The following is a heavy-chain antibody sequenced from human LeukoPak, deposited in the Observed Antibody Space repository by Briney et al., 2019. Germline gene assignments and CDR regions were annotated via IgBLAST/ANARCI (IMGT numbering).Heavy chain of an antibody. CDR1: VYTFTGYY. J-gene: IGHJ6*02. CDR2: INPNSGGT. CDR3: AREPDIAVADNYYGMDV. V-gene: IGHV1-2*02. Sequence: ASVKVSCKASVYTFTGYYMHWVRQAPGQGLEWMGWINPNSGGTNYAQKFQGRVTMTRGTSISTAYMELSRLRSDDTAVYYCAREPDIAVADNYYGMDVWGQGTTVTVSS. D-gene: IGHD6-19*01.